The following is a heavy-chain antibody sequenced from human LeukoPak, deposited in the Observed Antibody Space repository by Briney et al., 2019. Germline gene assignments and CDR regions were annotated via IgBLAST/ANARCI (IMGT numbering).Heavy chain of an antibody. D-gene: IGHD2-2*01. CDR1: GFTFRSYG. CDR2: IWYDGSNK. Sequence: GRSLRLSCAASGFTFRSYGMHWVRQAPGKGLEWVAVIWYDGSNKYHADSVKGRFTISRDNSKNTLYLQMNSLRAEDTAVYYCAKTGVPDTYYYYYYIDVWGKGTTVTVSS. J-gene: IGHJ6*03. CDR3: AKTGVPDTYYYYYYIDV. V-gene: IGHV3-33*03.